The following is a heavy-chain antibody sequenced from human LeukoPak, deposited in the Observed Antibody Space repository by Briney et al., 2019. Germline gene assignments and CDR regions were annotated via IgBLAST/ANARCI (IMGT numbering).Heavy chain of an antibody. CDR3: AKDVEWLVDPQLKPLFDY. Sequence: GGSLRLSCAASGFTFDDYAMHWVRQAPGKGLEWVSGISWNSGSIGYADSVKGRFTISRDNAKNSLYLQMNSLRAEDTALYYCAKDVEWLVDPQLKPLFDYWGQGTLVTVSS. CDR2: ISWNSGSI. J-gene: IGHJ4*02. CDR1: GFTFDDYA. V-gene: IGHV3-9*01. D-gene: IGHD3-3*01.